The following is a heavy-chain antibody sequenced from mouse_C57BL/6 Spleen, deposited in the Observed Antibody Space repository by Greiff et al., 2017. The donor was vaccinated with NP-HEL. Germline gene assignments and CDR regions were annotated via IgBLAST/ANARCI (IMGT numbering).Heavy chain of an antibody. CDR1: GFTFSSYA. Sequence: EVQGVESGGGLVKPGGSLKLSCAASGFTFSSYAMSWVRQTPEKRLEWVATISDGGSYTYYPDNVKGRFTISRDNAKNNLYLQMSHLKSEDTAMYYCARDLRELGRYFDYWGQGTTLTVSS. J-gene: IGHJ2*01. D-gene: IGHD4-1*01. CDR3: ARDLRELGRYFDY. V-gene: IGHV5-4*01. CDR2: ISDGGSYT.